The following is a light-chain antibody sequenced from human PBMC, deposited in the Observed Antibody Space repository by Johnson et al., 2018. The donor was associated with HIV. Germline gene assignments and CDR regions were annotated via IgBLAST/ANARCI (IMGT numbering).Light chain of an antibody. CDR1: SSNIGNNY. Sequence: QSVLTQPPSVSAAPGQKVTISCSGSSSNIGNNYVSWYQQLPGTAPKLLIYDNNKRPSGIPDRFSGSKSGTSATLGITGLQTGDEADYYCGTWDGSLSCDVFGTGTKVTVL. J-gene: IGLJ1*01. CDR3: GTWDGSLSCDV. V-gene: IGLV1-51*01. CDR2: DNN.